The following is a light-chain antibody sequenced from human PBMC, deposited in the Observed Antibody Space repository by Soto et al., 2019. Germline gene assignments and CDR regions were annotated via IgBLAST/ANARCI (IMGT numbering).Light chain of an antibody. V-gene: IGKV3D-15*01. J-gene: IGKJ4*01. Sequence: MTQSHATLSVSPGERATLSCRASQSVRDNLAWYQHKPGQAPRLLIYGASIKATGIPARFSGSGSGTEFSLTISSLQSEDSVVYYCQQYDNWPLTFGGGTKVDIK. CDR2: GAS. CDR1: QSVRDN. CDR3: QQYDNWPLT.